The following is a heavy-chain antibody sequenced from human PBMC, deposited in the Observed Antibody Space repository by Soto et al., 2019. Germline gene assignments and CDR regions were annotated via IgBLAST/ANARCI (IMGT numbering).Heavy chain of an antibody. CDR3: ARGNRGADIVVVVAATEFDY. Sequence: SETLSLTCAVYGGSFSGYYWSWIRQPPGKGLEWIGEINHSGSTNYNPSLKSRVTISVDTSKNQFSLKLSSVTAADTAVYYCARGNRGADIVVVVAATEFDYWGQGALVTVSS. J-gene: IGHJ4*02. V-gene: IGHV4-34*01. CDR2: INHSGST. CDR1: GGSFSGYY. D-gene: IGHD2-15*01.